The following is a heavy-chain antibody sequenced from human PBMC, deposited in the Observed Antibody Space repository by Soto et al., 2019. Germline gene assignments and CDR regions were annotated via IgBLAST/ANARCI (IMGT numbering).Heavy chain of an antibody. CDR3: ARARVRRKLLTQPYYYGMDV. Sequence: GASVKVSCKASGCTFSSYAISRVGQAPGQGLEWMGGIIPIFGTANYAQKFQGKVTITADEATSTADMELSSLRSEDAAVYYCARARVRRKLLTQPYYYGMDVWGQGTTVTVSS. CDR2: IIPIFGTA. V-gene: IGHV1-69*13. J-gene: IGHJ6*02. D-gene: IGHD2-15*01. CDR1: GCTFSSYA.